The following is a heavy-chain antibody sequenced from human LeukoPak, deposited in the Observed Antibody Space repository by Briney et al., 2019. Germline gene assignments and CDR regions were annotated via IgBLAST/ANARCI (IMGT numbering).Heavy chain of an antibody. J-gene: IGHJ6*03. CDR2: INWNGGNT. CDR1: GFTFDDYG. V-gene: IGHV3-20*04. CDR3: ARVADPSYDYYLDV. Sequence: PGGSLRLSCAASGFTFDDYGMSWVRQVPGKGLEWVSVINWNGGNTGYADSVKGRFTIFRDNAKNSLYLRMNSLRAEDTAFYYCARVADPSYDYYLDVWGKGTTVTVSS.